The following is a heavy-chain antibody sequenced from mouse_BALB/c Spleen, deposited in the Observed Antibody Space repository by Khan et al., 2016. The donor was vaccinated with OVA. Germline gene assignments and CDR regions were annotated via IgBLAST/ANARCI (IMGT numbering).Heavy chain of an antibody. CDR1: GYSFTGYT. CDR2: INPYNGGT. D-gene: IGHD2-13*01. V-gene: IGHV1-18*01. J-gene: IGHJ3*01. CDR3: VRSASYGDYVEAWFAY. Sequence: EVQLHQSGPELVKPGASMKMSCKASGYSFTGYTMNWVKQSRVKNLEWIGLINPYNGGTAYNLKFGGKATLTVDKSSNTAYMELLSLTSEDSAVYDGVRSASYGDYVEAWFAYWGQGTLVTVSA.